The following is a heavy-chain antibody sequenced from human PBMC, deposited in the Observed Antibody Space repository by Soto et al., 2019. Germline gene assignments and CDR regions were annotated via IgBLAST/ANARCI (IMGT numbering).Heavy chain of an antibody. CDR3: ASGPPNCGFAL. D-gene: IGHD7-27*01. CDR2: MSPKTGNT. J-gene: IGHJ4*02. CDR1: GYTFTTYD. Sequence: QVQLVQSGAEVKKPGASVKVSCQASGYTFTTYDINWVRQATGQGLEWIGWMSPKTGNTGYAQHFQGRVTMTRNPSVSTAYKELSSLTSEDTAVYYCASGPPNCGFALWGQGTVFPVSS. V-gene: IGHV1-8*01.